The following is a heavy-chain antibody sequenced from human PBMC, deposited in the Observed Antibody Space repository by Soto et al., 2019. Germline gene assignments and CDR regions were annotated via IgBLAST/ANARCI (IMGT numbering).Heavy chain of an antibody. CDR1: GGSISSGGYY. CDR3: ARDGRLGYCSGGSCLRPGSDAFDI. Sequence: SETLSLTCTVSGGSISSGGYYWSWIRQHPGKGLEWIGYIYYSGSTYYNPSLKSRVTISVDTSKNQFSLKLSSVAAADTAVYYCARDGRLGYCSGGSCLRPGSDAFDIWGQGTMVTVSS. J-gene: IGHJ3*02. V-gene: IGHV4-31*03. D-gene: IGHD2-15*01. CDR2: IYYSGST.